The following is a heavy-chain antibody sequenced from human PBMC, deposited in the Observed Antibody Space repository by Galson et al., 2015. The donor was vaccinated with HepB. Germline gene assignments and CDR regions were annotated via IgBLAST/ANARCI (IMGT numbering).Heavy chain of an antibody. D-gene: IGHD4-23*01. CDR1: GGSISSSNW. J-gene: IGHJ3*02. CDR3: AGPGTVVTLGGFDDAFDI. V-gene: IGHV4-4*02. CDR2: IYHSGST. Sequence: ETLSLTCAVSGGSISSSNWWSWVRQPPGKGLEWIGEIYHSGSTNYNPSLKSRVTISVDKSKNQFSLKLSSVTAADTAVYYCAGPGTVVTLGGFDDAFDIWGQGTMVTVSS.